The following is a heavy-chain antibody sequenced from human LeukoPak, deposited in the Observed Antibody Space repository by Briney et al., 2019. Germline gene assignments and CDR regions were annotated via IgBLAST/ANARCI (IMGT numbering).Heavy chain of an antibody. CDR3: GRAGYCSGGSCYGVDY. D-gene: IGHD2-15*01. J-gene: IGHJ4*02. V-gene: IGHV3-21*01. CDR2: ITSTSAYI. CDR1: GFTFSTYS. Sequence: GGSLRLSCAASGFTFSTYSMNWVRQAPGKGLEWVSSITSTSAYIYYTGSVKGRFTISRDNAKNSLFLQMNSLRAEDTAVYYCGRAGYCSGGSCYGVDYWGQGTLVTVSS.